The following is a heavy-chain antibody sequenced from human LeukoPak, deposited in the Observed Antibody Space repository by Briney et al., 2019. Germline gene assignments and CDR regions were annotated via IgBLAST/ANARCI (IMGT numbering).Heavy chain of an antibody. V-gene: IGHV1-46*01. CDR1: RYSFTSYY. Sequence: ASVKVSCKASRYSFTSYYIHWVRQAPGQGLEWMGIINPSDGDTLYAQMFKGRVTLTRDTSTSTVYMELSSLKSEDTAVYFCARDQGRAADYVWGSYLDYWGQGALVTVSS. D-gene: IGHD3-16*01. CDR3: ARDQGRAADYVWGSYLDY. CDR2: INPSDGDT. J-gene: IGHJ4*02.